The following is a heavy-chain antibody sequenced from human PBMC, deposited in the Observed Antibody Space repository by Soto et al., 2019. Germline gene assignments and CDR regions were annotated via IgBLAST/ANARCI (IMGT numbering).Heavy chain of an antibody. V-gene: IGHV3-7*01. CDR2: IKQDGSEK. D-gene: IGHD3-10*01. CDR3: VYASGSYDY. Sequence: EVQLVESGGGLVQPGGSLRLSCAASGFTFSSYWMSWVRQAPGKGLEWVANIKQDGSEKYYVDSVKGRFTISRDNAKNSLYLQMYSQRAEDTAVYYCVYASGSYDYWGQGTLVTVSS. J-gene: IGHJ4*02. CDR1: GFTFSSYW.